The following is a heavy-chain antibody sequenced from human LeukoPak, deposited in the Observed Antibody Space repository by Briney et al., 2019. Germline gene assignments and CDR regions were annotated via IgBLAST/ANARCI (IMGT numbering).Heavy chain of an antibody. CDR2: IYSGGST. CDR3: ARDQSGSWSMDV. CDR1: GFTVSSNY. D-gene: IGHD5-12*01. V-gene: IGHV3-53*01. Sequence: GGSLRLSCAASGFTVSSNYMSWVRQAPGKGLEWVSVIYSGGSTYYADSVKGRFTISRDNSKNTLYLQMNSLRAEDTAVYYCARDQSGSWSMDVWGQGTTVTVSS. J-gene: IGHJ6*02.